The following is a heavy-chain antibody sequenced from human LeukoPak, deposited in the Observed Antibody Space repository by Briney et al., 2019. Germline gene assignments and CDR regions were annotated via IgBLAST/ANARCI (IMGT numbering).Heavy chain of an antibody. V-gene: IGHV3-7*01. Sequence: GGSLRLSCAASGFNISDFWMTWVRQAPGKGPEWVANIDSVKGRFTISRDNTKNLLYLQMNSLRGDDTATYYCVRESRPGGAMGLYHNFDYWGQGTLVAVSS. CDR2: I. D-gene: IGHD3-16*01. J-gene: IGHJ4*02. CDR1: GFNISDFW. CDR3: VRESRPGGAMGLYHNFDY.